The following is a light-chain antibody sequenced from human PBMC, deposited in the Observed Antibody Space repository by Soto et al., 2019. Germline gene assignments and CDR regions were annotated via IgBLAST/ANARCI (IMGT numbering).Light chain of an antibody. V-gene: IGLV2-23*02. CDR2: TVS. CDR1: SSDVGANIF. CDR3: CSYAGRSTWDVV. Sequence: QSVLTQPASVSGSPGQSITISCTGTSSDVGANIFVSWYQQHPGKVPKLMIYTVSSRPSGVSNRFSGSKSGSTASLTISGLQAEDEADYYCCSYAGRSTWDVVFGGGTKLTVL. J-gene: IGLJ2*01.